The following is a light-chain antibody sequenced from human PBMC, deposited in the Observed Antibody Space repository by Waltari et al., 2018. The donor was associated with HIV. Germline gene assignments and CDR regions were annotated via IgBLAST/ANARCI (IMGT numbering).Light chain of an antibody. J-gene: IGLJ3*02. CDR2: SKN. V-gene: IGLV3-19*01. CDR1: CLRRHY. CDR3: NSLDSRGDPAWV. Sequence: SSSLTQYPPVSVALGRTVRTTCHGDCLRRHYASCYPQKPGQAPLLVIYSKNNRPSGIPDRFSGSGSGSTAGGTSAGAQAEDEGDDYCNSLDSRGDPAWVWGGGT.